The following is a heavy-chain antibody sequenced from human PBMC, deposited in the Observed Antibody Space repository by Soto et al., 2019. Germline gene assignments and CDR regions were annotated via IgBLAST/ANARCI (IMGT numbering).Heavy chain of an antibody. Sequence: QVQLQESGPGLVKPSQTLSLTCTVSGGSISSGGYYWSWIRQHPGKGLEWIGYIYYSGSTYYNPSLKSRVTISVDTSKNQFSLKLSSVTAADTAVYYCARVEILEVTMIVVMAFDIWGQGTMVTVSS. CDR3: ARVEILEVTMIVVMAFDI. CDR1: GGSISSGGYY. CDR2: IYYSGST. J-gene: IGHJ3*02. D-gene: IGHD3-22*01. V-gene: IGHV4-30-4*08.